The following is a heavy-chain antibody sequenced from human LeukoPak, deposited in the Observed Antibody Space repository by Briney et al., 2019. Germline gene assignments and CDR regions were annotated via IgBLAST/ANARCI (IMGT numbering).Heavy chain of an antibody. Sequence: PGGSLRLSCAASGFTFSSYAMSWVRQAPGKGLEWVSRVNSDGSSTTYADSVKGRFTISRDNAKNTLYLQMNSLRAEDTAVYYCARGRYYGMDVWGQGTTVTVSS. V-gene: IGHV3-74*01. CDR3: ARGRYYGMDV. CDR1: GFTFSSYA. CDR2: VNSDGSST. J-gene: IGHJ6*02.